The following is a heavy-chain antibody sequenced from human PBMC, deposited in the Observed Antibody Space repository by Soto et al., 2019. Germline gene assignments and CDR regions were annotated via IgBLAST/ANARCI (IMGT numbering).Heavy chain of an antibody. D-gene: IGHD2-15*01. Sequence: ASVKVSCKASGYTFTSYGISWVRQAPGQGLEWMGWISAYNGNTNYAQKLQGRVTMTTDTSTSTAYMELRSLRSDDTAVYYCARDLGYCSGGSCSYATRPTYYFDYWGQGTLVTVSS. V-gene: IGHV1-18*01. CDR3: ARDLGYCSGGSCSYATRPTYYFDY. CDR1: GYTFTSYG. J-gene: IGHJ4*02. CDR2: ISAYNGNT.